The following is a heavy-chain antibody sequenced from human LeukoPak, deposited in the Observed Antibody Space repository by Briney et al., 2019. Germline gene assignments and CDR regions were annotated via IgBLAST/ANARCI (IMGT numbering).Heavy chain of an antibody. J-gene: IGHJ4*02. CDR2: ISYDGSNK. CDR1: GFTFSDYY. D-gene: IGHD3-10*01. V-gene: IGHV3-30-3*01. Sequence: GGSLRLSCAASGFTFSDYYMTWIRQAPGKGLEWVAVISYDGSNKYYADSVKGRFTISRDNSKNTLYLQMNSLRAEDTAVYYCARAPRAYYYGSGSYWDYWGQGTLVTVSS. CDR3: ARAPRAYYYGSGSYWDY.